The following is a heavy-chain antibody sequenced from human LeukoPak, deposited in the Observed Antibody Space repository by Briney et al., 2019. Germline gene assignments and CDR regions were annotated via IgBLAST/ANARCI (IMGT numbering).Heavy chain of an antibody. J-gene: IGHJ4*02. CDR1: GFTVSGNY. D-gene: IGHD2-2*01. Sequence: GGSLRLSCVVSGFTVSGNYMNWVRQAPGKGLEWVSAISGSGGSTYYFVKGRFTISRDNSKNTLYLQMNSLRAEDTAVYYCAKGYCSSTSCKESFFDYWGQGTLVTVSS. CDR2: ISGSGGST. CDR3: AKGYCSSTSCKESFFDY. V-gene: IGHV3-23*01.